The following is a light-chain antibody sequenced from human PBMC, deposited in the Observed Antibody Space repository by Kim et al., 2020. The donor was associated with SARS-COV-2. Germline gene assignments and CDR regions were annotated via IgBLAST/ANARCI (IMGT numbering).Light chain of an antibody. CDR1: QSVSSY. V-gene: IGKV3-11*01. J-gene: IGKJ4*01. CDR2: DAS. CDR3: QQRTNWPPT. Sequence: PGERATLSCRASQSVSSYLVWYQQKPGQAPRLLIYDASNRATGIPARFSGSGSGTDFTLIISSLEPEDFAVYYCQQRTNWPPTFGGGTKVDIK.